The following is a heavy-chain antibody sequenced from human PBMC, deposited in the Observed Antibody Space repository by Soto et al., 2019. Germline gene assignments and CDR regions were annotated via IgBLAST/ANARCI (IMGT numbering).Heavy chain of an antibody. Sequence: FQVMQSGRGLVQPGGSLRLACAASGFPFSTTDMSWVRQAPGKGLEWVSTISGSGENTYYADFVKGRFTVSRDNSRNTIYLQMSSLTVDDTALYYCAKNSGWYNTWGQGALVTVSS. D-gene: IGHD3-10*01. CDR3: AKNSGWYNT. CDR1: GFPFSTTD. V-gene: IGHV3-23*01. J-gene: IGHJ5*02. CDR2: ISGSGENT.